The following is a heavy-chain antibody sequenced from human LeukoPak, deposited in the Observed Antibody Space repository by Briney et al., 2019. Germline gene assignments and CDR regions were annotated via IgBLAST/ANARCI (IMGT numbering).Heavy chain of an antibody. J-gene: IGHJ4*02. V-gene: IGHV3-23*01. D-gene: IGHD1-7*01. CDR2: ISGSGGST. CDR3: AKGRRAPLVGTITKSWIDY. Sequence: ETLSLTCTVSGVSISSSNSYWGWIRQPPGKGLEWVSTISGSGGSTYYADSVKGRFTISRDNSKNTLYLQMNSLRAEDTAVYYCAKGRRAPLVGTITKSWIDYWGQGTLVTVSS. CDR1: GVSISSSNSY.